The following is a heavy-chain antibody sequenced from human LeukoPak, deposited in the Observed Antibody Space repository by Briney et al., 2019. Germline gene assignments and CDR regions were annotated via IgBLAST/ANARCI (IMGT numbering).Heavy chain of an antibody. V-gene: IGHV7-4-1*01. D-gene: IGHD6-19*01. J-gene: IGHJ5*02. Sequence: ASVKVSCKASGYTFTNYSMNWVRQAPGQGLEWMGWINTNTGNAMYAQGFTGRFVFSLDTSVSTAYLQISGLEAEDTAVYYCARKPWGGIEVADSWFEPWAQGTLVTVSS. CDR1: GYTFTNYS. CDR3: ARKPWGGIEVADSWFEP. CDR2: INTNTGNA.